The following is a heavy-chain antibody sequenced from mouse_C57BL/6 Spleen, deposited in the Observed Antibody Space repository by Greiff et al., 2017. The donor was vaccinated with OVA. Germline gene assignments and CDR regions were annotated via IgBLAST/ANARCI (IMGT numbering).Heavy chain of an antibody. CDR2: INPSSGYT. V-gene: IGHV1-7*01. CDR3: AREANLDY. CDR1: GYAFSSYW. D-gene: IGHD3-2*02. Sequence: QVQLQQSGAELVKPGASVKISCKASGYAFSSYWMHWVKQRPGQGLEWIGYINPSSGYTKYNQKFKDKATLTADKSSSTAYMQLSSLTYEDSAVYYCAREANLDYWGQGTSVTVSS. J-gene: IGHJ4*01.